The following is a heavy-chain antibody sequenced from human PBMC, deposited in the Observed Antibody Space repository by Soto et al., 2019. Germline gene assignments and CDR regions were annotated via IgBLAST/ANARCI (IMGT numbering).Heavy chain of an antibody. J-gene: IGHJ6*02. CDR3: AKSRAYHDFDSTFYNEMDV. CDR2: IIPVFRTP. V-gene: IGHV1-69*01. CDR1: GGRFIYNA. Sequence: QVQLVQSGAEVRKPGSSVKGSCKGSGGRFIYNAMHWVRLAPGQGLEWRGAIIPVFRTPRYAQKFQGRLTITAADSTADDATSAAYMELSSLTSEATAVYFCAKSRAYHDFDSTFYNEMDVWGQGTTVIFSS. D-gene: IGHD2-21*02.